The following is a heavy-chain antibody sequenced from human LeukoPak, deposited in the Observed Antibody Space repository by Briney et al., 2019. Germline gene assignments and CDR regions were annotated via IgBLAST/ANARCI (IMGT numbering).Heavy chain of an antibody. CDR1: GFTFSSYG. V-gene: IGHV3-30*18. CDR3: GKDLVSSSWYYYYGMEV. Sequence: GGSLRLSCAASGFTFSSYGMHWVRQAPGKGLEWVAVISYDGSNKYYADSVKGRFTISRDNSKNTLYLQMNSLRAEDTAVYYCGKDLVSSSWYYYYGMEVWGKGTTVTVPS. D-gene: IGHD6-13*01. CDR2: ISYDGSNK. J-gene: IGHJ6*04.